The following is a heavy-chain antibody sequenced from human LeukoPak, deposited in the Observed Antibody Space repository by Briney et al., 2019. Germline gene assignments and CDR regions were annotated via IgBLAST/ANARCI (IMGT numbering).Heavy chain of an antibody. CDR1: GGSISSSSYY. CDR2: IYYSGST. Sequence: KPSETLSLTCTVSGGSISSSSYYWGWIRQPPGKGLEWIGSIYYSGSTYCNPSLKSRVTISVDTSKNQFSLKLSSVTAADTAVYYCARHVYDFWSGALNGYYYMDVWGKGTTVTVSS. J-gene: IGHJ6*03. V-gene: IGHV4-39*01. D-gene: IGHD3-3*01. CDR3: ARHVYDFWSGALNGYYYMDV.